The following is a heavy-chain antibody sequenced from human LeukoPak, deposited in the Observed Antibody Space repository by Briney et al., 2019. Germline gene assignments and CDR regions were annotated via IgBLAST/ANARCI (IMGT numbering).Heavy chain of an antibody. Sequence: ASAKVSCKASGYIFISYYMHWVRQAPGQGLEWMGIINPSGGSTSYAQKFQGRVTMTRDTSTSTVYMELSSLRSEDTAVYYCARSFIVGATSGYYFKYWGQGTLVTVSS. D-gene: IGHD1-26*01. CDR3: ARSFIVGATSGYYFKY. V-gene: IGHV1-46*01. CDR1: GYIFISYY. J-gene: IGHJ4*02. CDR2: INPSGGST.